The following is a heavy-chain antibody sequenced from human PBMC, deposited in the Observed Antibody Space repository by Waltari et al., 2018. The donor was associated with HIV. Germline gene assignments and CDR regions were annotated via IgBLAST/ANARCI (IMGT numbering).Heavy chain of an antibody. Sequence: QVRLVQSGAEVKKPGASVTVSCQASGFSLTRYGFSWVRQAPGQGLEWMGWIHTYTGNTDSAENFQGRVTMTRDTFTNTIYMELRTLKSDDSAIYFCVRDLSPMGKSGWYDSWGQGTVVTVSS. V-gene: IGHV1-18*04. CDR1: GFSLTRYG. J-gene: IGHJ1*01. CDR3: VRDLSPMGKSGWYDS. D-gene: IGHD6-19*01. CDR2: IHTYTGNT.